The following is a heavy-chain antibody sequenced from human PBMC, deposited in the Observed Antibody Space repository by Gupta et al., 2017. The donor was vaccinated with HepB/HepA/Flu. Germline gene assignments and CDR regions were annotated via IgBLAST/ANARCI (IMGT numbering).Heavy chain of an antibody. CDR3: ARDGRSAADVFFSHWFDP. V-gene: IGHV3-21*01. J-gene: IGHJ5*02. D-gene: IGHD6-13*01. CDR1: GFIFSSYS. CDR2: ISSRSTSI. Sequence: EVQLVESGGGLVKQGGSLRLCCAPSGFIFSSYSMTWVRQAPGKGLELVSSISSRSTSIFYADSVKGRFTISRDNGKKSLFLQMNSLRAEDTAVYYCARDGRSAADVFFSHWFDPWGQGTLVTVSS.